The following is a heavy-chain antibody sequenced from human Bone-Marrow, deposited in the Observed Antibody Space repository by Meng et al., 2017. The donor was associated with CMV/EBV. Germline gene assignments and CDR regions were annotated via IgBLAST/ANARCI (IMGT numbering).Heavy chain of an antibody. CDR3: ARAVKWELLIGDY. CDR2: INPNSGGT. D-gene: IGHD1-26*01. J-gene: IGHJ4*02. Sequence: ASVKVSCKASGYTFTAYYMHWLRQAPGQGLEWMGWINPNSGGTNYAQKFQGRVTMTRDTSISTAYMELSRLRSDDTAVYYCARAVKWELLIGDYWGQGTLVTVSS. CDR1: GYTFTAYY. V-gene: IGHV1-2*02.